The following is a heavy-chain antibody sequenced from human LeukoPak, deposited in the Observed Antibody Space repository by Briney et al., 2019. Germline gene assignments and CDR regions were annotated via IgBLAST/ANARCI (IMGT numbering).Heavy chain of an antibody. CDR1: GGSISSSSYY. CDR2: IYYSGST. V-gene: IGHV4-39*07. CDR3: ARDVPPERSSGPNSNWFDP. D-gene: IGHD6-19*01. J-gene: IGHJ5*02. Sequence: SETLSLTCTVSGGSISSSSYYWGWIRQPPGKGLEWIGSIYYSGSTYYNPSLKSRVTISVDTSKNQFSLKLSSVTAADTAVYYCARDVPPERSSGPNSNWFDPWGQGTLVTVSS.